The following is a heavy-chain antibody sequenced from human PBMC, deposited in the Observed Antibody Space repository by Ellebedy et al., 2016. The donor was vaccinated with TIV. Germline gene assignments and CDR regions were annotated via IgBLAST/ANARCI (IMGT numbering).Heavy chain of an antibody. CDR2: ISSNGGST. J-gene: IGHJ3*02. D-gene: IGHD3-9*01. Sequence: PGGSLRLSCAASGFTFSSYAMHWVRQAPGKGLEYVSAISSNGGSTYYANSVKGRFTISRDNSKNTLYLQMGSLRAEDMAMYYCARVRILTGWGAFDIWGQGTVVTVSS. CDR1: GFTFSSYA. V-gene: IGHV3-64*01. CDR3: ARVRILTGWGAFDI.